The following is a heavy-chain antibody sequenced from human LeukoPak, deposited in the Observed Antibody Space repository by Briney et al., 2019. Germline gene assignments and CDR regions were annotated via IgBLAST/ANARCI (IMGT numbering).Heavy chain of an antibody. CDR3: ASGTSGYAYEDYFDY. J-gene: IGHJ4*02. D-gene: IGHD5-12*01. CDR2: INHSGST. Sequence: SETLSLTCAVYGGSFSGYYWSWIRQPPGKGLEWIGEINHSGSTIYNPSLKSRVTISLDTSKNQFSLKLSSVTAADTAVYYCASGTSGYAYEDYFDYWGQGTLVTVS. CDR1: GGSFSGYY. V-gene: IGHV4-34*01.